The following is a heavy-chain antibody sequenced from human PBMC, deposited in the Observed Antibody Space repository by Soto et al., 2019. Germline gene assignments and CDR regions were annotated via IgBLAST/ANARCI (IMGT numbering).Heavy chain of an antibody. J-gene: IGHJ6*03. CDR3: PRGAVCTNGVFRIPVYYYYYCMCV. CDR2: MNPNRGNK. Sequence: QVQLVQSGAEVKKPGASLKVSCKASGYTFTRYDFSWVRQATGQVLEWMGWMNPNRGNKGKAQKFQGRAPMTRNTSKSTSYMELSSLRTEEAAVYYCPRGAVCTNGVFRIPVYYYYYCMCVRGTGTTVTLSS. V-gene: IGHV1-8*01. CDR1: GYTFTRYD. D-gene: IGHD2-8*01.